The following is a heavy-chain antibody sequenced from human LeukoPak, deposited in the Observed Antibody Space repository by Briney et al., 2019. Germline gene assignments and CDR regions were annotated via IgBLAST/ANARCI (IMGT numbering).Heavy chain of an antibody. CDR1: GGTFSSYA. D-gene: IGHD5-18*01. CDR2: IIPIFGTA. Sequence: ASVKVSCKASGGTFSSYAISWVRQAPGQGLEWMGRIIPIFGTANYAQKFRGRVTITADKSTSTAYMELSSLRSEDTAVYCCARNLGYSYGPMMDVWGKGTTVTVSS. J-gene: IGHJ6*04. V-gene: IGHV1-69*06. CDR3: ARNLGYSYGPMMDV.